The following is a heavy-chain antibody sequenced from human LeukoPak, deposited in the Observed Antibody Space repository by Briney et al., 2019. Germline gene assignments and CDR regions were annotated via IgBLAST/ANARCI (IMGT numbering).Heavy chain of an antibody. CDR3: ASIAARYPH. V-gene: IGHV3-9*01. D-gene: IGHD6-6*01. Sequence: GGSLRLSCAASGFTFDDYAMHWVRQAPGKGLEWVSGITWNSGSIGYADSVKGRFTISRDNSKNTLYLRMNSLRAEDTAVYYCASIAARYPHWGQGTLVTVSS. CDR1: GFTFDDYA. J-gene: IGHJ4*02. CDR2: ITWNSGSI.